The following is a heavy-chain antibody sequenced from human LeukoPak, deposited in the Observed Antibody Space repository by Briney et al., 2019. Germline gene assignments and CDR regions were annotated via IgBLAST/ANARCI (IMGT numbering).Heavy chain of an antibody. J-gene: IGHJ4*02. D-gene: IGHD3-10*01. Sequence: SETLSLTRTVSGGSISSSSYYWGWIRQPPGKGLEWIGSIYYSGSTYYNPSLKSRVTISVDTSKNQFSLKLSSVTAADTAVYYCARHPGSGSYYYFDYWGQGTLVTVSS. CDR1: GGSISSSSYY. CDR3: ARHPGSGSYYYFDY. V-gene: IGHV4-39*01. CDR2: IYYSGST.